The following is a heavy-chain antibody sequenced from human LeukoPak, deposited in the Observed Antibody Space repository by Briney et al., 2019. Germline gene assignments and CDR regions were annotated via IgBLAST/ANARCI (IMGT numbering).Heavy chain of an antibody. D-gene: IGHD3-10*01. CDR2: ISSSNTI. J-gene: IGHJ4*02. V-gene: IGHV3-48*03. Sequence: GGSLRLSCAASGFTFSSYEMNWVRQAPGKGLEWISYISSSNTIYYADSVKGRFTISRGNANNSLYLQMNSLRAEDTAVYYCARDHYYGSGSFDYWGQGTLVTVSS. CDR3: ARDHYYGSGSFDY. CDR1: GFTFSSYE.